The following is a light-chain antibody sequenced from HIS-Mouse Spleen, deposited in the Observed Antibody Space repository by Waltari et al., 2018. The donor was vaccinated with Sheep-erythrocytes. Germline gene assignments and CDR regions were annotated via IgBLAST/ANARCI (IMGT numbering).Light chain of an antibody. CDR2: DVS. V-gene: IGLV2-11*01. Sequence: QSALTQPRSVSGSPGQSVTISCTGTSSDVGGYNYVSWYQQRPGKAPKLRIYDVSKRPSGVPDRFSGSKSGDTASLTISGLQAEDEADYYCCSYAGSYNHVFATGTKVTVL. J-gene: IGLJ1*01. CDR1: SSDVGGYNY. CDR3: CSYAGSYNHV.